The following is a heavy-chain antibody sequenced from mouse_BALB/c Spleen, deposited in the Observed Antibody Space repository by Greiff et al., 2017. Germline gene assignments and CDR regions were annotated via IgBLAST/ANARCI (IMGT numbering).Heavy chain of an antibody. CDR1: GFNIKDTY. J-gene: IGHJ3*01. CDR3: ARHGAWFAY. Sequence: EVQLQQSGAELVKPGASVKLSCTASGFNIKDTYMHWVKQRPEQGLEWIGRIDPANGNTKYDPKFQGEATITAESSSNTAYLQLSSLTSEATAVYYGARHGAWFAYWGQGTLVTVSA. CDR2: IDPANGNT. V-gene: IGHV14-3*02.